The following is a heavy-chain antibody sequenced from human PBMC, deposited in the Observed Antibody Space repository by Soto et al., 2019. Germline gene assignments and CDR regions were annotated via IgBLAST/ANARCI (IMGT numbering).Heavy chain of an antibody. D-gene: IGHD3-22*01. J-gene: IGHJ3*02. CDR1: GFTFSSYA. CDR2: ISYDGSNK. CDR3: ARESEYYYDSSCYEGGRAFEI. Sequence: QVQLVESGGGVVQPGRSLRLSCAASGFTFSSYAMHWVRQAPGKGLEWVAVISYDGSNKYYADSVKGRFTISRDNYKNTLYLKMNSLRAEDTAVYYCARESEYYYDSSCYEGGRAFEIWGQGTMVTVSS. V-gene: IGHV3-30-3*01.